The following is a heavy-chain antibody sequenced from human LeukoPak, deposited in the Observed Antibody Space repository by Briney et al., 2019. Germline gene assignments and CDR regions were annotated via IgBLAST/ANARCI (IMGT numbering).Heavy chain of an antibody. D-gene: IGHD2-2*01. Sequence: ASVKVSCKASGGTFSSYAISWVRQAPGQGLEWMGGIIPIFGTANYAQKFQGRVTITADESTSTAYMELSSLRSEDTAVYYCARGYCSSTSCYYFDYWGQGTLVTVSS. CDR2: IIPIFGTA. V-gene: IGHV1-69*13. CDR3: ARGYCSSTSCYYFDY. CDR1: GGTFSSYA. J-gene: IGHJ4*02.